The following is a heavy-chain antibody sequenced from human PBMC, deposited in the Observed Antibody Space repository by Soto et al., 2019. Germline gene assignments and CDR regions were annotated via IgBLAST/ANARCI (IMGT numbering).Heavy chain of an antibody. J-gene: IGHJ4*02. CDR3: ARAAAAGNAFDY. CDR2: INPNSGGT. V-gene: IGHV1-2*02. Sequence: ASVKVSCKASGYTFTGYYMHWVRQAPGQGLEWMGWINPNSGGTNYAQKFQGRVTVTRDTSISTAYMELSRLRSDDTAVYYCARAAAAGNAFDYWGQGTLVTVSS. CDR1: GYTFTGYY. D-gene: IGHD6-13*01.